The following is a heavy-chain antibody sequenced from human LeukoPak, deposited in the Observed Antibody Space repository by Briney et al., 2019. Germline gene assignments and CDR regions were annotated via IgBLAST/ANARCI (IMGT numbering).Heavy chain of an antibody. Sequence: GASVKVSCKASGYIFTSYGISWVRQAPGQGLEWMGWISAYNGNTNYAQKLQGRVTMTTDTSTSTAYMELRSLRSDDTAVYYCARSPRRYYYDSSVESTDYWGQGTLVTVSS. J-gene: IGHJ4*02. D-gene: IGHD3-22*01. CDR2: ISAYNGNT. CDR3: ARSPRRYYYDSSVESTDY. V-gene: IGHV1-18*01. CDR1: GYIFTSYG.